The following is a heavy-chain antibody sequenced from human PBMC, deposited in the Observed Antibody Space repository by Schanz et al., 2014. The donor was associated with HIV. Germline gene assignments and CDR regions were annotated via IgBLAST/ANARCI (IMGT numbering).Heavy chain of an antibody. V-gene: IGHV3-9*01. J-gene: IGHJ6*02. CDR3: AKAYCSSTICPPPYYYGMDV. CDR2: ISWNSGRI. Sequence: EVQLMESGGGLVQPGRSLRLSCAASGFTLEDYAMHWVRQVPGKGLEWVSHISWNSGRIGYADSVQGRFTITRDNSKSTLYLQMNSLRAEDTAVYYCAKAYCSSTICPPPYYYGMDVWGQGTTVIVSS. CDR1: GFTLEDYA. D-gene: IGHD2-2*01.